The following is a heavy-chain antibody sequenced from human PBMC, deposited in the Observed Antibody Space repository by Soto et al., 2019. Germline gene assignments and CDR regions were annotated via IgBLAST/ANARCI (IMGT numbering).Heavy chain of an antibody. D-gene: IGHD5-12*01. CDR1: GFTFSSHA. V-gene: IGHV3-33*01. CDR2: IWYDGSKK. CDR3: ARDPGYSNYDFDY. Sequence: QVQLVESGGGVVQPGRSLRLSCVASGFTFSSHAMHWVRQAPGKGLEWVAVIWYDGSKKYYADSVKGRLTVARDDSKNTLYLQMNSLRVEDTAVYYCARDPGYSNYDFDYWGQGTLVTVSP. J-gene: IGHJ4*02.